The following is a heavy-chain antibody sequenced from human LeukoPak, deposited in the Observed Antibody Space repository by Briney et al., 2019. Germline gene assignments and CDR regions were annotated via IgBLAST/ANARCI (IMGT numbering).Heavy chain of an antibody. Sequence: GGSLRLSCVVSGFTFSNNGMSWVRQAAGKGLEWVSGLSGSGSSVYYADSVRGRLTISRDNSRNTLYLQLDSLRADDTAVYFCVKGLNWFDPWGQGTLVTVSS. CDR1: GFTFSNNG. J-gene: IGHJ5*02. D-gene: IGHD4-11*01. CDR3: VKGLNWFDP. V-gene: IGHV3-23*01. CDR2: LSGSGSSV.